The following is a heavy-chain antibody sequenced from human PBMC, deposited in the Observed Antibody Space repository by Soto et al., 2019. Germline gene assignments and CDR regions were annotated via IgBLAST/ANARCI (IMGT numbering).Heavy chain of an antibody. Sequence: GGSLRLSCAASGFTFDDYGMSWVRQAPGKGLEWVSGINWNGGSTGYADSVKGRFTISRDNAKNSLYLQMNSLRAEDTALYHCARVSWSGYSGLYYYYMDVWGKGTTVTVSS. CDR2: INWNGGST. CDR3: ARVSWSGYSGLYYYYMDV. D-gene: IGHD3-3*01. V-gene: IGHV3-20*01. J-gene: IGHJ6*03. CDR1: GFTFDDYG.